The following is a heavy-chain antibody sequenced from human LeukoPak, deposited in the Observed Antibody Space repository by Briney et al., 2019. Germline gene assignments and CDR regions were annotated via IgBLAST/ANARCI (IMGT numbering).Heavy chain of an antibody. D-gene: IGHD5-24*01. Sequence: SETLSLTCTVSGGSISSYYWSWIRQPPGTGLEWIGYVYYSGSTNYDPSLKSRVTISVDTSKNQFSLKLSSVTAADTAVYYCARRGDGYNLWYFDYWGQGTLVTVSS. CDR3: ARRGDGYNLWYFDY. CDR2: VYYSGST. CDR1: GGSISSYY. V-gene: IGHV4-59*08. J-gene: IGHJ4*02.